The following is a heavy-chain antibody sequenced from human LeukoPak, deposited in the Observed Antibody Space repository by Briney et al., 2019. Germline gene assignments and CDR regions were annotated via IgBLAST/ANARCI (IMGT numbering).Heavy chain of an antibody. CDR2: INHSGST. CDR3: ASRRGGRSRYCSSTSCSPRWYFDL. Sequence: SETLSLTYAVYGGSFSGYYWSWIRQPPGKGLEWIGEINHSGSTNYNPSLKSRVTISVDTSKNQFSLKLSSVTAADTAVYYCASRRGGRSRYCSSTSCSPRWYFDLWGRGTLVTVSS. CDR1: GGSFSGYY. V-gene: IGHV4-34*01. J-gene: IGHJ2*01. D-gene: IGHD2-2*01.